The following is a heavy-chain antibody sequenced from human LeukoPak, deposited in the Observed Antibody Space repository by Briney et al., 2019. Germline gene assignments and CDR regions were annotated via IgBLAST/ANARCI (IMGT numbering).Heavy chain of an antibody. J-gene: IGHJ3*02. CDR2: IYYSGST. D-gene: IGHD4-17*01. V-gene: IGHV4-59*01. CDR1: GGSISSYY. Sequence: PSETLSLTCTVSGGSISSYYWSWIRQPPGKGLEWIGYIYYSGSTNYNPSLKSRVTISVDTSENQFSLKLSSVTAADTAVYYCARDRDYSDAFDIWGQGTMVTVSS. CDR3: ARDRDYSDAFDI.